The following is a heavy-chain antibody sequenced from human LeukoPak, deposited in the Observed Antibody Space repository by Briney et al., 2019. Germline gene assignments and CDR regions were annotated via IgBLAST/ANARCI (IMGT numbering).Heavy chain of an antibody. V-gene: IGHV4-39*07. CDR1: DGSISSGSYY. J-gene: IGHJ1*01. CDR3: ARGRWGAAAFGAEYFQH. Sequence: SETLSLTCTVSDGSISSGSYYWGWIRQPPGKGLEWIANIHYSGITYYNPSLKSRVTISVDKSKNQFSLKLSSVTAADTAVYYCARGRWGAAAFGAEYFQHWGQGTLVTVSS. CDR2: IHYSGIT. D-gene: IGHD6-13*01.